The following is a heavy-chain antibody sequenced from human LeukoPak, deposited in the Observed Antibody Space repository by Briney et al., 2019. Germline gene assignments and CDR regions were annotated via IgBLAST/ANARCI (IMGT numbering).Heavy chain of an antibody. CDR2: IYTSGST. CDR1: GGSISSGSYY. Sequence: SETLSLTCTVSGGSISSGSYYWSWIRQPAGKGLEWIGRIYTSGSTNYNPSLKSRVTISVDTSKNQFSLNLSSMTAADTAVYYCARDDSSRPASFDIWGHGTMVSVSS. J-gene: IGHJ3*02. CDR3: ARDDSSRPASFDI. V-gene: IGHV4-61*02. D-gene: IGHD6-13*01.